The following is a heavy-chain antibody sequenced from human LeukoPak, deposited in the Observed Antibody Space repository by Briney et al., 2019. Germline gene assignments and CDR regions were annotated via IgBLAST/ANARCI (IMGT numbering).Heavy chain of an antibody. J-gene: IGHJ3*02. D-gene: IGHD5/OR15-5a*01. Sequence: SGTLSLTCTVSGDSITSSHWWCWIRQSPGKGLEWIGNTYHSDYTNYNPSLKGRATISVDKSKNQLSLKVISVTAADTAMYYCARDSKSTADAFDIWGQGTMVTVSS. CDR3: ARDSKSTADAFDI. V-gene: IGHV4-4*02. CDR2: TYHSDYT. CDR1: GDSITSSHW.